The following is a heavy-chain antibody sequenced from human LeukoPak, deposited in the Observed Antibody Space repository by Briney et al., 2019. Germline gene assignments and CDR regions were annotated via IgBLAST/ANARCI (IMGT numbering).Heavy chain of an antibody. CDR3: AKDRLSGSGSYYPD. V-gene: IGHV3-23*01. CDR1: GFTFSNYW. J-gene: IGHJ4*02. D-gene: IGHD3-10*01. CDR2: ISGSGGVT. Sequence: PGGSLRLSCAASGFTFSNYWMSWVRQAPGKGLEWVSGISGSGGVTYYADSVKGRFTISRDNSKKTLYLQMNSLRAEDTAVYYCAKDRLSGSGSYYPDWGQGTLVTVSS.